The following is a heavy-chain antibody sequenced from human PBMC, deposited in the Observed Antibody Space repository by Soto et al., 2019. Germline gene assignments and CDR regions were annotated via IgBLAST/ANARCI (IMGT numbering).Heavy chain of an antibody. CDR2: IIPIFGTA. J-gene: IGHJ4*02. CDR1: GGTFSRHS. Sequence: QVQLVQSGAEVRKPGSSVKVSCKASGGTFSRHSVSWVRQAPGQGLEWMGGIIPIFGTAKYAQKFQGRVTIIADESTSTIYMELSSLRAEDTAIYYCARGWVYETIDYYYAYWGQGTLLVVSS. V-gene: IGHV1-69*01. D-gene: IGHD3-16*01. CDR3: ARGWVYETIDYYYAY.